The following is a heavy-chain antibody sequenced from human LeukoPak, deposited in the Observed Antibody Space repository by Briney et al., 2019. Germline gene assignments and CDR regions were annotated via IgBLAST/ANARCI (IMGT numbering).Heavy chain of an antibody. CDR2: IYYTGST. D-gene: IGHD2-2*01. J-gene: IGHJ4*02. CDR3: ARVDTSWYSSDN. CDR1: GASVSSGDFC. Sequence: SETLSLTCTVSGASVSSGDFCWRWIRQPPGKGLEWIAYIYYTGSTNYNPSLKSRVTISLDTSKNQFSLKLTSVTAADTAVYYCARVDTSWYSSDNWGQGTLVTVSS. V-gene: IGHV4-61*08.